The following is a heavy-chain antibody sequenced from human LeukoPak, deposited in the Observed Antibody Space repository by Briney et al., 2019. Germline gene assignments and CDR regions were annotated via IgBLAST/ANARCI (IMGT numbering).Heavy chain of an antibody. D-gene: IGHD3-9*01. CDR3: ASYDILTGSPPVGDY. Sequence: ASVKVSCKASGYTFTSYGISWVRQAPGQGLEWMGWISAYNGNTNYAQKLQGRVTMTTDTSTSTAYMELRSLRSDDAAVYYCASYDILTGSPPVGDYWGQGTLVTVSS. V-gene: IGHV1-18*01. CDR1: GYTFTSYG. CDR2: ISAYNGNT. J-gene: IGHJ4*02.